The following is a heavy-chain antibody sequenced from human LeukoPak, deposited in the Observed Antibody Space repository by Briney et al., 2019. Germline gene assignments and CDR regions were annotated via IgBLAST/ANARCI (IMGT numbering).Heavy chain of an antibody. CDR3: ARVNGDLKFSPLEFDY. Sequence: ASVKVSCKASGGTFSSYAISWVRQAPGQGLEWMGGIIPIFGTANYAQKFQGRVTITADESTSTAYMELSSLRSEDTAVYYCARVNGDLKFSPLEFDYWGQGTLVTVSS. CDR1: GGTFSSYA. V-gene: IGHV1-69*13. CDR2: IIPIFGTA. J-gene: IGHJ4*02. D-gene: IGHD4-17*01.